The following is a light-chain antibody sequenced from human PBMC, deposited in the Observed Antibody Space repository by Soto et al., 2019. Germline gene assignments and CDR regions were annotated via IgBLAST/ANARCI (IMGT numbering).Light chain of an antibody. Sequence: EIVMTQSPATLSVSPGEGATLSCRASQTVSSNFAWYQQKPGQAPRLLIYGASTRATGIPARFSGSGSGTAFTLTITSLQSEDFAVYYCQQYNNWPLTFGQGTKLEI. V-gene: IGKV3-15*01. CDR1: QTVSSN. CDR2: GAS. CDR3: QQYNNWPLT. J-gene: IGKJ2*01.